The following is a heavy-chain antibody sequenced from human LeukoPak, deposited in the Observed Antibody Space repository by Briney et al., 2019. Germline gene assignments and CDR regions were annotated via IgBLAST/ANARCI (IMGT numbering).Heavy chain of an antibody. Sequence: GGSLRLSCAASGFTFSSYGMHWVRQAPGKGLEWVAVISYDGSNKYYADSVKGRFTISRDNSKNTLYLQMNSLRVEDTAIYYCARGSRAVAESYFDYWGQGTLVTVSS. CDR2: ISYDGSNK. V-gene: IGHV3-30*03. J-gene: IGHJ4*02. CDR3: ARGSRAVAESYFDY. CDR1: GFTFSSYG. D-gene: IGHD6-19*01.